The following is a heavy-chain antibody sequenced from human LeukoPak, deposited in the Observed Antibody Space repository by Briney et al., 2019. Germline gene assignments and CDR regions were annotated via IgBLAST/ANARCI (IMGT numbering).Heavy chain of an antibody. Sequence: GGSLRLSCAASGFTFSSYSMNWVRQAPGKGLEWVSSISSSSSYIYYADSVKGRFTISRDNAKNSLYLQMNSLRAEDTAVYYCARDSIYCCSTSCYGYWGQGTLVTVSS. CDR1: GFTFSSYS. V-gene: IGHV3-21*01. J-gene: IGHJ4*02. CDR3: ARDSIYCCSTSCYGY. D-gene: IGHD2-2*01. CDR2: ISSSSSYI.